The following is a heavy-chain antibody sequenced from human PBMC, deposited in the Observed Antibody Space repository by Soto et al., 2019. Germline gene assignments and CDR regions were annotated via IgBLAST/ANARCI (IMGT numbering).Heavy chain of an antibody. J-gene: IGHJ4*02. CDR2: INHSGST. CDR3: ARGRKRDY. V-gene: IGHV4-34*01. Sequence: QVQLQQWGAGLLKPSETLSLTCAVYGGSFSGYYWSWIRQPPGKGQEWIGEINHSGSTNYNPSLKSRVTISVDTSKNQFPLKLSSVTAADTAVYYCARGRKRDYWGQGTLVNGSP. CDR1: GGSFSGYY.